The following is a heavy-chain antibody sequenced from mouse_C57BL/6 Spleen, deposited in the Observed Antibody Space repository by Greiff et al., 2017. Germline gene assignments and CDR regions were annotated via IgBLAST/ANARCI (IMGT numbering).Heavy chain of an antibody. D-gene: IGHD1-1*02. V-gene: IGHV10-1*01. J-gene: IGHJ1*03. CDR1: GFSFNTYA. Sequence: EVKLMESGGGLVQPKGSLKLSCAASGFSFNTYAMNWVRQAPGKGLEWVARIRSKSNNYATYYADSVKDRFTISRDDSESMLYLQMNNLKTEDTAMYYCVRRFGGYYWYFDVWGTGTTVTVSS. CDR3: VRRFGGYYWYFDV. CDR2: IRSKSNNYAT.